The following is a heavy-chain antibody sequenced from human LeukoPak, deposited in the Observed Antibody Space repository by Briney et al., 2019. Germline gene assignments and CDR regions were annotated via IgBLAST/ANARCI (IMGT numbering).Heavy chain of an antibody. CDR1: GFTFNRFT. D-gene: IGHD3-22*01. J-gene: IGHJ4*02. CDR2: IGRKSVVT. Sequence: GGSLRLSCAASGFTFNRFTLHWVRQAPGKGLEWVSLIGRKSVVTSYADSVKGRFTISRDNAKNSLYLQMNSLRAEDTAVYYCASYDSSGYYNYWGQGTLVTVSS. CDR3: ASYDSSGYYNY. V-gene: IGHV3-43*01.